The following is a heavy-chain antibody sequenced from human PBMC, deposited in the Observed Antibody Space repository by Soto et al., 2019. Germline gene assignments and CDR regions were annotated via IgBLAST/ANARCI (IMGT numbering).Heavy chain of an antibody. CDR3: VRDRYSSSGWFDP. D-gene: IGHD3-10*01. J-gene: IGHJ5*02. Sequence: SQTLSLTCAISGDSVSSDSAAWNWIRQSPSGGLEWLGRTYYRSRFFSDYAESVKSRIIINPDTSKNQFSLQLKSVTPEDTAVYYCVRDRYSSSGWFDPWGQGTPVTVSS. CDR2: TYYRSRFFS. V-gene: IGHV6-1*01. CDR1: GDSVSSDSAA.